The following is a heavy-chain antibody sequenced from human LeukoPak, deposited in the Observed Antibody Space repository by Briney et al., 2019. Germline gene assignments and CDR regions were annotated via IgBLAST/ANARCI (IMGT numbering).Heavy chain of an antibody. CDR2: INPNSGGT. Sequence: GASVKVSCKASGYTFTGYYMHWVRQAPGQGLEWMGWINPNSGGTNYAQKFQGRVTMTRDTSINTAYMELSRLRSDDTAVYYCARDHCSSTSCYSNWFDPWGQGTLVTVSS. V-gene: IGHV1-2*02. CDR1: GYTFTGYY. CDR3: ARDHCSSTSCYSNWFDP. J-gene: IGHJ5*02. D-gene: IGHD2-2*01.